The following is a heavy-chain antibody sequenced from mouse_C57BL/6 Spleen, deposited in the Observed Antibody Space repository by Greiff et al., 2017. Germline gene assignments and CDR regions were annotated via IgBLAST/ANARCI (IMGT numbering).Heavy chain of an antibody. V-gene: IGHV1-80*01. D-gene: IGHD1-1*01. J-gene: IGHJ4*01. CDR1: GYAFSSYW. Sequence: VQLQQSGAELVKPGASVKISCKASGYAFSSYWMNWVKQRPGKGLEWIGQIYPGDGDTNYNGKFKGKATLTADKSSSTAYMQLSSLTSEDSAVYFCARSYYGSSYGDAMDYWGQGTSVTVSS. CDR2: IYPGDGDT. CDR3: ARSYYGSSYGDAMDY.